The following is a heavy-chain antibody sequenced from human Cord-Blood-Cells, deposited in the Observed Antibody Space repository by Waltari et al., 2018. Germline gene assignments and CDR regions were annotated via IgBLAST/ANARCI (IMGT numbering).Heavy chain of an antibody. CDR2: IIPSLGIA. V-gene: IGHV1-69*09. CDR1: GGTFSSYA. CDR3: ARDPPRYCSSTSCYDAPDY. D-gene: IGHD2-2*01. J-gene: IGHJ4*02. Sequence: QVQLVQSGAEVKKPGSSVKVSCKASGGTFSSYAISWVRQAPGQGLEWMGSIIPSLGIANYAQKFQGRVTITADKSTSTAYMELSSLRSEDTAVYYCARDPPRYCSSTSCYDAPDYWGQGTLVTVSS.